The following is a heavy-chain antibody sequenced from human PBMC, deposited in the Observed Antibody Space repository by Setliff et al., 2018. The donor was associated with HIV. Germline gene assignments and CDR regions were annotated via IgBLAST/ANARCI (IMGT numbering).Heavy chain of an antibody. D-gene: IGHD2-2*01. CDR3: ARDHCSSSGCYEYSYYGMDV. Sequence: GASVKVSCKASGYTFTSYGISWVRQAPGQGLEWMGWINSFNAITNYAQKFQGRVTMTRDTSISTAYMEVSRLRSDDTAVYYCARDHCSSSGCYEYSYYGMDVWGQGTTVTVSS. CDR1: GYTFTSYG. V-gene: IGHV1-18*01. CDR2: INSFNAIT. J-gene: IGHJ6*02.